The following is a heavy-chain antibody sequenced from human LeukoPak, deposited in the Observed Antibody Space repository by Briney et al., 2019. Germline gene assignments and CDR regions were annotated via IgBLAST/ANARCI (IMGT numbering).Heavy chain of an antibody. Sequence: GGSLRLSCAASGFTFSNAWMSWVRQAPGKGLEWVAVISYDGSNKYYADSVKGRFTISRDNSKNTLYLQMNSLRAEDTAVYYCARDTTAMVEYYFDYWGQGTLVTVSS. D-gene: IGHD5-18*01. CDR2: ISYDGSNK. CDR1: GFTFSNAW. CDR3: ARDTTAMVEYYFDY. V-gene: IGHV3-30*03. J-gene: IGHJ4*02.